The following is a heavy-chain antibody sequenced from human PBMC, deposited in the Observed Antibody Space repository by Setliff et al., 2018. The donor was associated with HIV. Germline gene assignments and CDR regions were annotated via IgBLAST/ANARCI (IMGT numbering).Heavy chain of an antibody. J-gene: IGHJ4*02. Sequence: GDSVKVSCKASGYTFTNYCIHWVRQAPGQGLEWLGMFNPSGGSTAYAQKFQGRVTMTRDTSTTTVYMDLSGLRSDDTAVYYCARDRTAGYNYDYGYWGQGTLVTVS. V-gene: IGHV1-46*01. CDR3: ARDRTAGYNYDYGY. CDR2: FNPSGGST. CDR1: GYTFTNYC. D-gene: IGHD3-16*01.